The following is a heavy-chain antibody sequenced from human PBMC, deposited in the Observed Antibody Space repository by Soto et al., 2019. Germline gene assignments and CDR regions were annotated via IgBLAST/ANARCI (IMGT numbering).Heavy chain of an antibody. D-gene: IGHD3-3*01. CDR3: ARHLYDFWSGYYLGGWFDP. CDR1: GGTFISYA. J-gene: IGHJ5*02. Sequence: GXSVKGSCKASGGTFISYAIIWVRQAPGQGLEWMGGIIPIFGTANYAQKFQGRVTITADESTSTAYMELSSLRSEDTAVYYCARHLYDFWSGYYLGGWFDPWGQRTLVTVSS. CDR2: IIPIFGTA. V-gene: IGHV1-69*01.